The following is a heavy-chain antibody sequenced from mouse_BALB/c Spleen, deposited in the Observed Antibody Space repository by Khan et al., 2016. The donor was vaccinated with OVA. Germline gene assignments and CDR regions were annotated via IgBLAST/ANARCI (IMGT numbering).Heavy chain of an antibody. Sequence: QIQLVQSGAELARPGASLKMSCKASGYTFTSYTIHWVRQRPGLTLEWIGHINPSNDYTNYNQKFKEKATLIVDKSSSTAYIQLRSLKSEDSAVNDCVREGAYHRSDGWFAYWGQGTLVTVSA. V-gene: IGHV1-4*01. CDR3: VREGAYHRSDGWFAY. CDR2: INPSNDYT. D-gene: IGHD2-14*01. J-gene: IGHJ3*01. CDR1: GYTFTSYT.